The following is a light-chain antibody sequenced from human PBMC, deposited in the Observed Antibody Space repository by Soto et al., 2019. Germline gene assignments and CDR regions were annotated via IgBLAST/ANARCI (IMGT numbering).Light chain of an antibody. Sequence: QSVLAQPASVSGSPGQSITISCTGTSSDVGGYDYVSWYRIHPGKAPKLMVFEVSNRPSGVSYRFSGCKSVNTASLTISGLQAEDEADYCCTSSSLSTAYLFGNGKKVTVL. J-gene: IGLJ6*01. V-gene: IGLV2-14*01. CDR2: EVS. CDR3: TSSSLSTAYL. CDR1: SSDVGGYDY.